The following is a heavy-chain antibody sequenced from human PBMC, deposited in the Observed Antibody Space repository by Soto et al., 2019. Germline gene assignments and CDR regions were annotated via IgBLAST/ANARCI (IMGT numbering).Heavy chain of an antibody. CDR3: AKDYYYGSGSPLDY. J-gene: IGHJ4*02. V-gene: IGHV3-23*01. CDR1: GFPFNSYA. D-gene: IGHD3-10*01. Sequence: GGSLRLSCTSSGFPFNSYAMIWVRQAPGKGLEWVSAISRSGDNTYYADSVKGRFTISRDNSKNTLYLQMNSLRAEDTAVYYCAKDYYYGSGSPLDYWGQGTLVTVSS. CDR2: ISRSGDNT.